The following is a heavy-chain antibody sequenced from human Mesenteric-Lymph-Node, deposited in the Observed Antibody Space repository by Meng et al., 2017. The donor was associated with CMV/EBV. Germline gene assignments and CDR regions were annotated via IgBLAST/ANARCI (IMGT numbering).Heavy chain of an antibody. D-gene: IGHD3-22*01. CDR2: IYSGSSST. Sequence: GGSLRLSCAASGVTFSSYAMNWVRQAPGKGLEWVSVIYSGSSSTYYADSVKGRFTISRDNSRNTVYLQMNSLRAEDTAIYYCAKDSQGHSSGYYYPFDYWGQGTLVTVSS. CDR1: GVTFSSYA. V-gene: IGHV3-23*03. CDR3: AKDSQGHSSGYYYPFDY. J-gene: IGHJ4*02.